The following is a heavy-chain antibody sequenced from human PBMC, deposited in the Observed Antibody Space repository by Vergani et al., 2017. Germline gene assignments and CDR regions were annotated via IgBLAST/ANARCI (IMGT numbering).Heavy chain of an antibody. Sequence: QVQLVESGGGVVQPGRSLRLSCAASGFTFSSYGMHWVRQAPGKGLEWVAVIWYDGSNKYYADSVKGRFTISRDNSKNTLYLQMNSLRAEDTAVYYCAKGHRYQLLYFAREVNDAFDIWGQGTMVTVSS. J-gene: IGHJ3*02. CDR1: GFTFSSYG. V-gene: IGHV3-33*06. CDR2: IWYDGSNK. D-gene: IGHD2-2*02. CDR3: AKGHRYQLLYFAREVNDAFDI.